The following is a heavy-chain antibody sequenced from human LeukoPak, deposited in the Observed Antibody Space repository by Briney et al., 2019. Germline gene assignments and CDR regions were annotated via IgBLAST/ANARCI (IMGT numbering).Heavy chain of an antibody. CDR3: AREQRGIAGRPAGDAFDI. CDR2: ISSSSSYI. J-gene: IGHJ3*02. V-gene: IGHV3-21*05. CDR1: GFTFSSYS. Sequence: GGSLRLSCAASGFTFSSYSMNWVRQAPGKGLEWVSYISSSSSYIYYADSVKGRFTISRDNAKNSLYLQMNSLRAEDTAVYYCAREQRGIAGRPAGDAFDIWGQGTMVTVSS. D-gene: IGHD6-6*01.